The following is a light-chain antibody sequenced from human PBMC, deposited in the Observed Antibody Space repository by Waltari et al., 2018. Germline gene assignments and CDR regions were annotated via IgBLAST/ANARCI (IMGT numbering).Light chain of an antibody. CDR2: QDT. Sequence: SYELTQAHSVSVSPGQTATITCSGDKLENKLTSWYQQKPGHSPVLVLYQDTKRPSGISERFSGSNSGDTATLTITGTQTTDEADYYCQAWDIKNVIFGGGTKLTVL. V-gene: IGLV3-1*01. J-gene: IGLJ2*01. CDR1: KLENKL. CDR3: QAWDIKNVI.